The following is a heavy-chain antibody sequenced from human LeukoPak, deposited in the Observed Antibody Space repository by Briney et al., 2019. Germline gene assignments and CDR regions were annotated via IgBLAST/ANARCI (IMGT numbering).Heavy chain of an antibody. CDR1: GGSIRSRGYY. Sequence: PSETLSLTCTVSGGSIRSRGYYWGWIRQPPGKGLEWVGSIDYSGNTYYNPSLKSRVTVSKDTSNNQFSLKLSSVTAADTAVYYCTNLRHQLAPLDWGQGTLVTVSS. J-gene: IGHJ4*02. CDR3: TNLRHQLAPLD. D-gene: IGHD6-13*01. CDR2: IDYSGNT. V-gene: IGHV4-39*03.